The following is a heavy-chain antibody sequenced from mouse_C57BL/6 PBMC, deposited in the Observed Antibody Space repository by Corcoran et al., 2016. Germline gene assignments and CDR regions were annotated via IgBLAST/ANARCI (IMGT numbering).Heavy chain of an antibody. V-gene: IGHV1-26*01. J-gene: IGHJ2*01. CDR2: INPNNGGT. CDR3: AREREYDSHFDY. Sequence: EVQLQQSGPELVKPGASVKISCKASGYTFTDYYMNWVKQSHGKSLEWIGDINPNNGGTSYNQKFKGKATLTVDKSSSTAYMELRSLTSEDSAVYYCAREREYDSHFDYWGQGTTLTVSS. D-gene: IGHD2-4*01. CDR1: GYTFTDYY.